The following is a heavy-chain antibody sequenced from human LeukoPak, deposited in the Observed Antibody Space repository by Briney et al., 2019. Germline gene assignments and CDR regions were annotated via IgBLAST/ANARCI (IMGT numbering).Heavy chain of an antibody. Sequence: SETLSLTCTVSGGSISSYYWSWIRQPPGKGLEWIGYIYYSGSTNYNPSLKSRVTISVDTSKNQFSLKLSSVTAADTAVYYCAGNSRGYFDYWGQGTLVTVSS. V-gene: IGHV4-59*01. CDR3: AGNSRGYFDY. CDR1: GGSISSYY. J-gene: IGHJ4*02. D-gene: IGHD2/OR15-2a*01. CDR2: IYYSGST.